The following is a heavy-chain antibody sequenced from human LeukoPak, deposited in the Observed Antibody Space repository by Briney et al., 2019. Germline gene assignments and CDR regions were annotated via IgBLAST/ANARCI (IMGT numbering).Heavy chain of an antibody. D-gene: IGHD6-19*01. CDR2: IKQDGSVQ. J-gene: IGHJ5*02. Sequence: GGSLRLSCAASEFTFSSYWMSWVRQAPGKGLEWVANIKQDGSVQFYMDSLKGRFSVSRDNAKNSLYLQMNGLRVEDTAVYYCTRLQIAVAGPNWFDPWGQGTLVTVSS. V-gene: IGHV3-7*01. CDR1: EFTFSSYW. CDR3: TRLQIAVAGPNWFDP.